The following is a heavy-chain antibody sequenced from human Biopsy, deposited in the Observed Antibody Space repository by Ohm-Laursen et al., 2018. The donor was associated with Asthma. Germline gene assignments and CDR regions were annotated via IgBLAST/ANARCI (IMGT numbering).Heavy chain of an antibody. CDR3: ARAKSGSFYSPADY. V-gene: IGHV3-53*03. CDR1: GFTVSSNG. CDR2: IYSGGGT. J-gene: IGHJ4*02. Sequence: SLRLSCAASGFTVSSNGMSWVRQPPGRGLEWVSVIYSGGGTFYADSVKGRVTISRDISKNTLYLQMNSLRVEDTAVFYCARAKSGSFYSPADYWGQGTLVTVSS. D-gene: IGHD1-26*01.